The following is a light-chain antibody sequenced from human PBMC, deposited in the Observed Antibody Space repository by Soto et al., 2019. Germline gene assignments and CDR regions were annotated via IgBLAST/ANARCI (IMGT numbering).Light chain of an antibody. CDR1: SSDNGGYNY. CDR2: EVN. Sequence: QSALTQPASVSGSPGQSITISCTGTSSDNGGYNYVSWYQQHPGKAPKLILYEVNNRPSGVSNRFSGSKSGNTASLTISGLQAEDEAHYYCSSYTSSTTLVVFGGGTKLTVL. CDR3: SSYTSSTTLVV. V-gene: IGLV2-14*01. J-gene: IGLJ3*02.